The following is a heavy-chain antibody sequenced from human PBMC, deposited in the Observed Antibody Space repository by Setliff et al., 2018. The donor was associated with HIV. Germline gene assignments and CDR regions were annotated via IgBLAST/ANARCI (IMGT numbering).Heavy chain of an antibody. CDR3: ARESPDGLDY. Sequence: SETLSLTCTVSGGSISSRSYYWSWLRQPAGKGLEWIGRIYSNGSTDYNPSLKSRVTISEDTSKNQFSLKVSSVTAADTAMYFCARESPDGLDYWGQGTLVTVSS. D-gene: IGHD2-8*01. CDR1: GGSISSRSYY. CDR2: IYSNGST. V-gene: IGHV4-61*02. J-gene: IGHJ4*02.